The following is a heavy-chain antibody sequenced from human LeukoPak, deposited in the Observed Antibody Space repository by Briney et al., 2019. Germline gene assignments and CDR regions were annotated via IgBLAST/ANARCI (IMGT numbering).Heavy chain of an antibody. Sequence: GGSLRLSCAASGFIFSSYSMNWVRQAPGKGLEWVSSISSSSTYIYYADSVKGRFTISRDNAKNSLYLQMNSLRAEDTAVYYCAELGITMIGGVWGKGTTVTISS. V-gene: IGHV3-21*01. CDR3: AELGITMIGGV. J-gene: IGHJ6*04. CDR1: GFIFSSYS. CDR2: ISSSSTYI. D-gene: IGHD3-10*02.